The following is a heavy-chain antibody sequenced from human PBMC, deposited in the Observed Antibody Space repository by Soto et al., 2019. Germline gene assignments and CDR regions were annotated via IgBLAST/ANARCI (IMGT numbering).Heavy chain of an antibody. V-gene: IGHV3-9*01. D-gene: IGHD6-19*01. CDR1: GFTFDDYA. CDR2: ISWNSGSI. J-gene: IGHJ6*03. CDR3: AKDIGAVAGTSVAYYMDV. Sequence: DVQLVESGGGLVQPGRSLRLSCAASGFTFDDYAMHWVRQAPGKGLEWVSGISWNSGSIGYADSVKGRFTISRDNAKNSLYLQMNSLRAEDTALYYCAKDIGAVAGTSVAYYMDVWGKGTTVTVSS.